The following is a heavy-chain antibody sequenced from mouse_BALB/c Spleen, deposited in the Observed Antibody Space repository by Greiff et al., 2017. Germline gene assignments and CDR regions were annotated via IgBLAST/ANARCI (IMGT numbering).Heavy chain of an antibody. D-gene: IGHD2-4*01. CDR2: ISSGGSYT. J-gene: IGHJ3*01. V-gene: IGHV5-6-4*01. Sequence: EVKVVESGGGLVKPGGSLKLSCAASGFTFSSYTMSWVRQTPEKRLEWVATISSGGSYTYYPDSVKGRFTISRDNAKNTLYLQMSSLKSEDTAMYYCTRGTSTMITRFAYWGQGTLVTVSA. CDR1: GFTFSSYT. CDR3: TRGTSTMITRFAY.